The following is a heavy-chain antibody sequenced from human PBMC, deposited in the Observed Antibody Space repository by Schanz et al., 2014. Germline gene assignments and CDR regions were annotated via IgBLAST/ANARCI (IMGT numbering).Heavy chain of an antibody. CDR2: IKQDGSER. CDR3: ERFQSPHQPFDY. D-gene: IGHD2-2*01. Sequence: EVQLVESGGCLVKPGDSLRLSCAASGFTFSSYTMKWVRQAPGKGLEWVANIKQDGSERYYVDSVKGRFTISRDNAKNSLYLQMNSLRAEDTAVYYCERFQSPHQPFDYWGQGTLVTVSS. J-gene: IGHJ4*02. V-gene: IGHV3-7*01. CDR1: GFTFSSYT.